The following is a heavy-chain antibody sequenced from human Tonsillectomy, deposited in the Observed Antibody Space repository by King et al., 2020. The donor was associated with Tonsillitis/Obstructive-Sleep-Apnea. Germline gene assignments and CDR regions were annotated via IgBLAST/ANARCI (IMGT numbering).Heavy chain of an antibody. Sequence: TLKESGPTLVKPTQTLTLTCSFSGFSLTTSGVGVGWIRQPPGKALEWLALIYWDDDKRYSPSLKSRLTITKDTSKNQVVLTMTNMDPVDTATYYCAHSLYGWFGEIPFDYWGQGTLVTVSS. D-gene: IGHD3-10*01. CDR2: IYWDDDK. CDR3: AHSLYGWFGEIPFDY. J-gene: IGHJ4*02. V-gene: IGHV2-5*02. CDR1: GFSLTTSGVG.